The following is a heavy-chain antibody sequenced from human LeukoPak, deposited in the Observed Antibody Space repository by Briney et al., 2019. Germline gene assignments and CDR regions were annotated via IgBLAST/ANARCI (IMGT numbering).Heavy chain of an antibody. V-gene: IGHV3-15*05. Sequence: PGGSLRLSCAVSGFTFSHAWMSWVRQAPGKGLEWVGRIKSKIDGGTTDYGAPVKGRFTISRDNAKSTLYLQMNSLRAEDTAVYYCARVRGGSGRSYAADAFDIWGQGTMVTVSS. CDR2: IKSKIDGGTT. J-gene: IGHJ3*02. CDR1: GFTFSHAW. D-gene: IGHD1-26*01. CDR3: ARVRGGSGRSYAADAFDI.